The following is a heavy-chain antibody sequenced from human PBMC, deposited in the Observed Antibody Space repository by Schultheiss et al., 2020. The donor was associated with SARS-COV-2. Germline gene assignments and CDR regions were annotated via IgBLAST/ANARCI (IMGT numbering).Heavy chain of an antibody. Sequence: SETLSLTCTVSGGSISSSSYYWGWIRQPPGKGLEWIGYIYYSGSTNYNPSLKSRVTISVDTSKNQFSLKLSSVTAADTAVYYCARDQYSSGWYGPTGGYAFDIWGQGTMVTVSS. CDR3: ARDQYSSGWYGPTGGYAFDI. V-gene: IGHV4-61*05. J-gene: IGHJ3*02. CDR1: GGSISSSSYY. CDR2: IYYSGST. D-gene: IGHD6-19*01.